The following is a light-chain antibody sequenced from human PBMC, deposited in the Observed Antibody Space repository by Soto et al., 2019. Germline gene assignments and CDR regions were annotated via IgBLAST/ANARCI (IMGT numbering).Light chain of an antibody. CDR2: RNT. CDR1: SSNIGAGYN. V-gene: IGLV1-40*01. Sequence: QSVLTQPPSVSGAPGQRVTISCTGSSSNIGAGYNVHWYQQFPGTAPKLLIYRNTHRPSGVPDRFSGSKSGTSASLAITGLQAEDEADYYCQSYDSTLSGSVFGGGTKLTVL. J-gene: IGLJ3*02. CDR3: QSYDSTLSGSV.